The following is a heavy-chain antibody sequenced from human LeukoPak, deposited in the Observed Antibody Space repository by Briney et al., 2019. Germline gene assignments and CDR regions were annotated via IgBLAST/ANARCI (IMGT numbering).Heavy chain of an antibody. J-gene: IGHJ4*02. V-gene: IGHV1-2*06. CDR1: GYTFTGYY. CDR2: INPNSGGT. D-gene: IGHD3-10*01. CDR3: ARVCCARGSGQISY. Sequence: ASVKVSCKASGYTFTGYYMHWVRQAPGQGLEWMGRINPNSGGTNYAQKFQGRVTMTRDTSISTAYMELSRLRSDDTAVYYCARVCCARGSGQISYWGQGTLVTVSS.